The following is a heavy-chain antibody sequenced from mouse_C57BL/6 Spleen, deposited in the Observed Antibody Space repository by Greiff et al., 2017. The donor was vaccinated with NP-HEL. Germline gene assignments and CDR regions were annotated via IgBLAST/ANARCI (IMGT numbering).Heavy chain of an antibody. V-gene: IGHV1-22*01. Sequence: VHVKQSGPELVKPGASVKMSCKASGYTFTDYNMHWVKQSHGKSLEWIGYINPNNGGTSYNQKFKGKATLTVNKSSSTAYMELRGLTSEDSAVYYCARKLTGGFAYWGQGTLVTVSA. J-gene: IGHJ3*01. CDR2: INPNNGGT. CDR1: GYTFTDYN. CDR3: ARKLTGGFAY.